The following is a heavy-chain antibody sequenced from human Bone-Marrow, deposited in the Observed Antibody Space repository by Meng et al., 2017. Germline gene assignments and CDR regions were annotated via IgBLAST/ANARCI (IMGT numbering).Heavy chain of an antibody. V-gene: IGHV1-2*06. CDR2: IDPYSGDT. D-gene: IGHD5-18*01. CDR1: GYDFPASF. Sequence: QEQLVQCGADVKKPGAPMTAPCKASGYDFPASFLHWVRLAPGQGLQWVGQIDPYSGDTVYAQKFRGRVTMTRDTSVNSAYLEVNRLTSDDTAVYYCVRDVRQPLDFWGQGTLVTVSS. CDR3: VRDVRQPLDF. J-gene: IGHJ4*02.